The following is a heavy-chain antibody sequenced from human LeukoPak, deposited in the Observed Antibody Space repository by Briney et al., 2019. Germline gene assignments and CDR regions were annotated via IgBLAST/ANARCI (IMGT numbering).Heavy chain of an antibody. D-gene: IGHD3-22*01. CDR3: AADHSSGPLIAFDI. CDR1: GFTFTSSA. Sequence: SVKVSCKASGFTFTSSAVQWVRQARGQRLEWIGWIVVGSGNTNYSQKFQERVTITRDMSTSTAYMELSSLRSEDTAVYYCAADHSSGPLIAFDIWGQGTMVTVSS. V-gene: IGHV1-58*01. CDR2: IVVGSGNT. J-gene: IGHJ3*02.